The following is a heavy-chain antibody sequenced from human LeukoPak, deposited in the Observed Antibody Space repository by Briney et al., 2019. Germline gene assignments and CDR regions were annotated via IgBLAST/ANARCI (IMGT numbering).Heavy chain of an antibody. J-gene: IGHJ4*02. Sequence: GGSLRLSCAASGFTFSSDAVSWVRQAPGKGLEWVSAISGSGGSTYYADSVKGRFTISRDNSKNTLYLQMNSLRAEDTAVYYCAKVVSNSGFAVDYWGQGTLVTVSS. D-gene: IGHD1-26*01. CDR3: AKVVSNSGFAVDY. CDR2: ISGSGGST. CDR1: GFTFSSDA. V-gene: IGHV3-23*01.